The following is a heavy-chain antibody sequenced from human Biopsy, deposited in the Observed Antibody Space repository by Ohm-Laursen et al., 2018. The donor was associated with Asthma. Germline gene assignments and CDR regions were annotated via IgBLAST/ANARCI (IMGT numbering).Heavy chain of an antibody. CDR2: IYSGGTS. Sequence: SLRLSCAASGFTVSRDHMFWVRQAPGEGLEWVSVIYSGGTSHTADSVWGRFTISRDFSKNTLHLQMHSLRVEDTAVYYCARGDSSGWSHYYFDYWGQGTLVTASS. V-gene: IGHV3-53*01. CDR1: GFTVSRDH. J-gene: IGHJ4*02. CDR3: ARGDSSGWSHYYFDY. D-gene: IGHD6-19*01.